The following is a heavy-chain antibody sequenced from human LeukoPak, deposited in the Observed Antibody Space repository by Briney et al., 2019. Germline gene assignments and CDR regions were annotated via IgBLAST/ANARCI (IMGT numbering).Heavy chain of an antibody. J-gene: IGHJ3*02. D-gene: IGHD3-3*01. Sequence: GGSLRLSCAASGFTFSSYSMNWVRQAPGKGLEWVSSISSSSSYIYYADSVKGRFTISRDNAKNSLYLQMNSPRAEDTAVYYCARGMSGYYTNDAFDIWGQGTMVTVSS. CDR2: ISSSSSYI. CDR3: ARGMSGYYTNDAFDI. V-gene: IGHV3-21*01. CDR1: GFTFSSYS.